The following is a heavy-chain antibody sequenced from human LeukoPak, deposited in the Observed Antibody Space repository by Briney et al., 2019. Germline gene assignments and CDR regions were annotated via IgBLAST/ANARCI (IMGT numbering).Heavy chain of an antibody. D-gene: IGHD1-26*01. CDR1: GGSITTTNY. Sequence: SETLSLTCGVSGGSITTTNYWSWVRQSPGRGLEWIGEISLSGYTGFNPSLRGRVTMSLDESKSHLSLTLTSVTAADTAIYYCSRESGPYSPFGHWGQGILVTVTT. CDR3: SRESGPYSPFGH. V-gene: IGHV4-4*02. CDR2: ISLSGYT. J-gene: IGHJ4*02.